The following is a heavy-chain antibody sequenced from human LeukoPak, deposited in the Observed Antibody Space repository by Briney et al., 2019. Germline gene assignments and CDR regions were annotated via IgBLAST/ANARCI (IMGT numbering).Heavy chain of an antibody. J-gene: IGHJ6*03. Sequence: PSETLSLTCTVSGGSVSSSNYYWDWIRQPPGKGLEWIGNIYYSGSTYYNPSLKSRVSISVDTSRNQFSLKLSSVTAADTAVYYCARSYWAGTTTRGYYCYMDVWGKGTTVTVSS. D-gene: IGHD1-1*01. CDR3: ARSYWAGTTTRGYYCYMDV. V-gene: IGHV4-39*01. CDR2: IYYSGST. CDR1: GGSVSSSNYY.